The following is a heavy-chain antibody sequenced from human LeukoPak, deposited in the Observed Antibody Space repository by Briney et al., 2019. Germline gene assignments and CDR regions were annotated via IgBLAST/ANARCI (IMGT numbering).Heavy chain of an antibody. CDR2: ISSSSSTI. CDR3: AREPRSSRDGYNLPFDY. D-gene: IGHD5-24*01. CDR1: GFTFSSYS. V-gene: IGHV3-48*02. J-gene: IGHJ4*02. Sequence: GGSLRLSCAASGFTFSSYSMNWVRQAPGKGLEWVSYISSSSSTIYYADSVKGRFTISRDNAKNSLYLQMNSLRDEDTAVYYCAREPRSSRDGYNLPFDYWGQGTLATVSS.